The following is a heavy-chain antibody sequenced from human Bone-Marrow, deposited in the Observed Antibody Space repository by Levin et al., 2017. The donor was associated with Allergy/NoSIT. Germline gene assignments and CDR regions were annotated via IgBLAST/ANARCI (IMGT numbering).Heavy chain of an antibody. J-gene: IGHJ4*02. CDR2: IYHSGGT. V-gene: IGHV4-59*13. CDR1: GGSISSYY. Sequence: ETLSLTCTVSGGSISSYYWNWIRQPPGKGLEWIGSIYHSGGTYYNPSLQSRVTISLDTSTNQFSLKLSSVTAADTAVYYCARKYGTGWYTYYLDYWGQGTLVTVSS. CDR3: ARKYGTGWYTYYLDY. D-gene: IGHD6-19*01.